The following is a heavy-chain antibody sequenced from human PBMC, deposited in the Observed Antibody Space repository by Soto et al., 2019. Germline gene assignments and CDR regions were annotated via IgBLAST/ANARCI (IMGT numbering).Heavy chain of an antibody. D-gene: IGHD6-6*01. J-gene: IGHJ4*02. CDR1: GGTFSTYA. V-gene: IGHV1-69*01. Sequence: QVQLVQSGAEVKKPGSSVKVSCKASGGTFSTYAISWVRQAPGQGLEWMGGIIPIFGIAKNAQKFQGRVTITADESTSTAYMELRSLRSEDTAVYYCARDAAERSEYSRSSSPARYWGQGTLVTVSS. CDR3: ARDAAERSEYSRSSSPARY. CDR2: IIPIFGIA.